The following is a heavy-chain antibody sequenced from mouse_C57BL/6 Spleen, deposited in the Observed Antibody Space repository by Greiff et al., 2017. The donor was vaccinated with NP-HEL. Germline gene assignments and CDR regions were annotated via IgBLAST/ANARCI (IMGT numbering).Heavy chain of an antibody. CDR1: GYTFTDYN. CDR3: ARKDYSNYHFDY. Sequence: VQLQQSGPELVKPGASVKIPCKASGYTFTDYNMDWVKQSHGKSLEWIGDINPNNGGTIYNQKFKGKATLTVDKSSSTAYMELRSLTSEDTAVYYCARKDYSNYHFDYWGQGTTLTVSS. D-gene: IGHD2-5*01. CDR2: INPNNGGT. J-gene: IGHJ2*01. V-gene: IGHV1-18*01.